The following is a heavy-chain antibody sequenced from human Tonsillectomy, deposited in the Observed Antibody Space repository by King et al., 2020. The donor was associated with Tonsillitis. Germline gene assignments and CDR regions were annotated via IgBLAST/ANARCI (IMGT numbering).Heavy chain of an antibody. V-gene: IGHV3-30*18. CDR2: ISYDGGDT. CDR3: AKDPGGGLVDISGFDM. CDR1: GFLFSNSG. D-gene: IGHD2-2*03. Sequence: VQLVESGGAVTQPGTSLRLSCEASGFLFSNSGMHWFRQVPGKGLEWVAVISYDGGDTQYADSVKGRFTLSRDNSQHRVFLQMKSLRHEDTALYYCAKDPGGGLVDISGFDMWGRGTMVIVSS. J-gene: IGHJ3*02.